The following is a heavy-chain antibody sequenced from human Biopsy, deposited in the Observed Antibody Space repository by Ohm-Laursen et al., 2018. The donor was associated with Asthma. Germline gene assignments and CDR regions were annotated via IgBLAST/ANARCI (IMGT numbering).Heavy chain of an antibody. CDR1: GFSLINSGVG. CDR2: IYGNDDR. D-gene: IGHD3-9*01. V-gene: IGHV2-5*01. Sequence: TQTLTLTRSFSGFSLINSGVGVGWIRQPPVKAPEWLALIYGNDDRDYSQSLKSRLTITKDTSRRQVVLKMTNMDPVDTGTYFCARAVQSDDFVTGYYNSYFDFWGQGSLVSVSS. J-gene: IGHJ4*01. CDR3: ARAVQSDDFVTGYYNSYFDF.